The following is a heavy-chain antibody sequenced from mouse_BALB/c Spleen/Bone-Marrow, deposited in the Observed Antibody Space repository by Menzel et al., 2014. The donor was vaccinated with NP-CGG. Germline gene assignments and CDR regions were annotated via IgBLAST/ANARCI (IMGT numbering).Heavy chain of an antibody. Sequence: EVQLVESGGGLVQPGGSLRLSCATSGFTFSDFYMEWVRQPPGKRLEWIGGSRNKANDYTTEYSASVKGRFIVSRDTSQSILYLQMNALRAEDTAIYYCAREDGSRAMDYWGQGTSVTVSS. J-gene: IGHJ4*01. D-gene: IGHD2-3*01. CDR3: AREDGSRAMDY. CDR1: GFTFSDFY. V-gene: IGHV7-1*02. CDR2: SRNKANDYTT.